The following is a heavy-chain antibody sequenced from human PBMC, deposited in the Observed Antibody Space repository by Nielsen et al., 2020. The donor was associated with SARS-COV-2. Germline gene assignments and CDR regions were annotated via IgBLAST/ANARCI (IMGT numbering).Heavy chain of an antibody. V-gene: IGHV3-33*01. CDR3: ARGDIVVVPAAILPYYYYYGMDV. CDR2: IWYDGSNE. D-gene: IGHD2-2*01. Sequence: SCRASGLIFGTYGMHWVRQAPGKGLEWVAGIWYDGSNENYAESVKGRFTISRDNAKNTLYLQMNSLRAEDTAVYYCARGDIVVVPAAILPYYYYYGMDVWGQGTTVTVSS. CDR1: GLIFGTYG. J-gene: IGHJ6*02.